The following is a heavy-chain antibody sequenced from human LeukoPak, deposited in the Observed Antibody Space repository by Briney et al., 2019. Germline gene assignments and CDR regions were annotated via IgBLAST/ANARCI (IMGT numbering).Heavy chain of an antibody. D-gene: IGHD5-24*01. J-gene: IGHJ3*02. CDR3: ARDKKGGYKGDAFDI. V-gene: IGHV4-59*01. CDR1: GGSISSYY. Sequence: SETLSLTCIVSGGSISSYYWSWIRQPPGKGLEWIGYIYYSGSTNYNPSLKSRVTISVDTSKNQFSLKLSSVTAADTAVYYCARDKKGGYKGDAFDIWGQGTMVTVSS. CDR2: IYYSGST.